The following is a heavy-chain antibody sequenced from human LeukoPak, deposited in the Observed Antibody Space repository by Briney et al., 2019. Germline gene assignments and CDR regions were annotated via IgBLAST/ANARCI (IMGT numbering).Heavy chain of an antibody. CDR2: ISSSSSYI. Sequence: GGSLRLSCAASGFTFSTYTMNWVRQAPGKGLEWVSSISSSSSYIYYADSVKGRFTISRDNAKNSLYLQMNSLRAEDTAVYYCARDALAAGYRLEWYYFDYWGQGTLVTVSS. CDR3: ARDALAAGYRLEWYYFDY. D-gene: IGHD2-2*01. V-gene: IGHV3-21*01. J-gene: IGHJ4*02. CDR1: GFTFSTYT.